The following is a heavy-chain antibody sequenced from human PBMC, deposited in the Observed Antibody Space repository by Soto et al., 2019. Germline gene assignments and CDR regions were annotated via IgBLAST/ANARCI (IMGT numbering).Heavy chain of an antibody. CDR3: ARGGVFFFAAPTNPFDY. CDR1: GDTFTSYG. CDR2: MNPNSGNT. Sequence: QVQLVQSGAEVKKPGASVKVSCKASGDTFTSYGINWVRQATGQGLEWMGWMNPNSGNTGYAQKFQGRVTMTRNTSISTAYMELSSLRSEDTAVYYCARGGVFFFAAPTNPFDYWGQGTLVTVSS. D-gene: IGHD3-10*01. J-gene: IGHJ4*02. V-gene: IGHV1-8*01.